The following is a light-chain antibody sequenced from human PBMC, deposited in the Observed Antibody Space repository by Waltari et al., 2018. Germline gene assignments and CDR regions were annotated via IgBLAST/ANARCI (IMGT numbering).Light chain of an antibody. Sequence: DIVMTHSPDSLAVSLGERATINCKSSQSVLFSSNSKNYLAWYQQKPGQPPKLLIYWASTRESGVPDRLSGSGSGTDFTLTISGLQAEDVAVYYCQQFYTTPPTFGQGTKVEIK. V-gene: IGKV4-1*01. J-gene: IGKJ1*01. CDR3: QQFYTTPPT. CDR2: WAS. CDR1: QSVLFSSNSKNY.